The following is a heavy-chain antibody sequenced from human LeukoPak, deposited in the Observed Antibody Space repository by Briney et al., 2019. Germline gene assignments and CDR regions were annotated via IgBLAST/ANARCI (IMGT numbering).Heavy chain of an antibody. V-gene: IGHV1-18*01. CDR1: GYTFTSYG. D-gene: IGHD3-22*01. J-gene: IGHJ4*02. CDR2: ISAYNGNT. Sequence: ASVKVSCKASGYTFTSYGISWVRQAPGQGLEWMGWISAYNGNTNYAQNLQGRVTMTTDTSTSTAYMELRSLRSDDTAVYYCARYYDSSGYYPHDFDYWGQGTLVTVSS. CDR3: ARYYDSSGYYPHDFDY.